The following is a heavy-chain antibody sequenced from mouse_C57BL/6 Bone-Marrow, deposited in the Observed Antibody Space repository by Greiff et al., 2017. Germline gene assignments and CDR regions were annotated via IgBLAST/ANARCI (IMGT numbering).Heavy chain of an antibody. CDR3: ARQSNYSGSSYDAMDY. J-gene: IGHJ4*01. V-gene: IGHV5-12*01. D-gene: IGHD1-1*01. Sequence: EVQVVESGGGLVQPGGSLKLSCAASGFTFSDYYMYWVRQTPEKRLEWVAYISNGGGSTYYTDTVKGRFTISRDNAKNTLYLQMSRLKSEDTAMYYCARQSNYSGSSYDAMDYWGQGTSVTVSS. CDR1: GFTFSDYY. CDR2: ISNGGGST.